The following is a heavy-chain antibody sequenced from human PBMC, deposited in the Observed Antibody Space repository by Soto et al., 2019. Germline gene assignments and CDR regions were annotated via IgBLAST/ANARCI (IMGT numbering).Heavy chain of an antibody. V-gene: IGHV3-64*01. CDR1: GFTFSSYD. CDR3: VRRVWGNYDY. D-gene: IGHD1-7*01. CDR2: ISSNGGTT. Sequence: EVPLAESGGGMVQPGGSLRLSCVASGFTFSSYDMHWVRQAPGKGLEYVSSISSNGGTTYYGNSVKGRFTISRDNFKNTLYLQRGSLRAEDMACYYCVRRVWGNYDYWGQGTLVTVSS. J-gene: IGHJ4*02.